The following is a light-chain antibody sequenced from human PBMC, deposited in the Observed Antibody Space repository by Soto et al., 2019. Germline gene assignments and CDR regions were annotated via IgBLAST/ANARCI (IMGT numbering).Light chain of an antibody. CDR3: QQSFLTPFT. J-gene: IGKJ4*01. CDR1: QRIDKY. V-gene: IGKV1-39*01. Sequence: DIQMTQSPTSLSASVGDTVTISCRARQRIDKYLNWYQQIPGKAPKVLIFGASSLHTGVPSRFSGSGSGTDFTLTITSLQVEDFAIYFCQQSFLTPFTFGGGSRV. CDR2: GAS.